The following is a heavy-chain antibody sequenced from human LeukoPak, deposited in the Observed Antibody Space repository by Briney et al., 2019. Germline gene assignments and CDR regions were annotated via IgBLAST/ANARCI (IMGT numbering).Heavy chain of an antibody. J-gene: IGHJ4*02. Sequence: ASVKVSCRASGYTFTSYYMHWVRQAPGQGLEWMGIINPSGGSTSYAQKFQGRVTMTRDMSTSTVYMELSSLRSEDTAVYYCARADYCSSTSCCLHYWGQGTLVTVSS. CDR3: ARADYCSSTSCCLHY. V-gene: IGHV1-46*01. CDR2: INPSGGST. CDR1: GYTFTSYY. D-gene: IGHD2-2*01.